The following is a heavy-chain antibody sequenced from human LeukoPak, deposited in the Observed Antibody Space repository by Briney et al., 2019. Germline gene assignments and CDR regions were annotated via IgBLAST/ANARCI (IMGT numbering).Heavy chain of an antibody. D-gene: IGHD4-17*01. Sequence: ASVKVSCKTSSDTFSVYGMIWVRHAPGQGLEWMGWIGGYSGDTDYAKKFQGRLTLTRETSTSTVYMELRSLTSDDTAVYYCARDVTSSVTHAMGRIFEYWGQGSLVTVSS. CDR2: IGGYSGDT. CDR1: SDTFSVYG. CDR3: ARDVTSSVTHAMGRIFEY. V-gene: IGHV1-18*01. J-gene: IGHJ4*02.